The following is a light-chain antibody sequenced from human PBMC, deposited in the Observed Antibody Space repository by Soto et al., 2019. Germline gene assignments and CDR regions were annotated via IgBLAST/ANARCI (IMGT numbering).Light chain of an antibody. J-gene: IGLJ1*01. CDR2: EVS. CDR3: CSYAGGSTYV. Sequence: QSALAQPASVSGSPGQSITISCTGTSSDVGSYNLVSWYQQHPGKAPKFMIYEVSKRPSGVSYRFSGSKSGNTASLTISGLQDEDEADYYCCSYAGGSTYVFGTGTKLTVL. V-gene: IGLV2-23*02. CDR1: SSDVGSYNL.